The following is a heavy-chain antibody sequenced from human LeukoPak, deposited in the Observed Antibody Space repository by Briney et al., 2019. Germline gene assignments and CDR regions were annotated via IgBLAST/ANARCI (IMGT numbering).Heavy chain of an antibody. CDR2: IYSGGNT. V-gene: IGHV3-53*05. CDR1: GITVSSNY. J-gene: IGHJ4*02. CDR3: ARLIAATGRLYFDY. D-gene: IGHD6-13*01. Sequence: GGSLRLSCAASGITVSSNYMSWVRQAPGKGLEYVSVIYSGGNTYYAGSVKGRFTISRDNSKNTVYLQMNSLRAEDTAVYYCARLIAATGRLYFDYWGQGTLVTVSS.